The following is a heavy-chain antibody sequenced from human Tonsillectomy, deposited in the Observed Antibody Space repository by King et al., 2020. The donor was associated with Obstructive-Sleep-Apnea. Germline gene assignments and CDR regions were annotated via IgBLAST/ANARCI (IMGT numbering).Heavy chain of an antibody. Sequence: QLVQSGAEVKKPGASVKVSCKTSGYTFTGYYMHWVRQAPGQGLEWMGWINPNIGGTDYAQRFQGRVTMTRDTSISPAYMELSSLRPEDTAVYYCAREAAAERHRPSNYCDYWGQGTLVTVSS. D-gene: IGHD6-13*01. CDR1: GYTFTGYY. CDR2: INPNIGGT. CDR3: AREAAAERHRPSNYCDY. V-gene: IGHV1-2*02. J-gene: IGHJ4*02.